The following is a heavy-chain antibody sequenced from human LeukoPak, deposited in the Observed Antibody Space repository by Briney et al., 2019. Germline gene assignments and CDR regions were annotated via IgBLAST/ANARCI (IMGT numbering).Heavy chain of an antibody. Sequence: PSETLSLTCAVYGGSFSGYYWSWIRQPPGKGLEWIGEINHSGSTNYNPSLKSRVTISVDTSKNQFSLKLSSVTAADTAVYYCARPRPYSSSWYGLGYFDLWGRGTLVTVSS. V-gene: IGHV4-34*01. D-gene: IGHD6-13*01. CDR3: ARPRPYSSSWYGLGYFDL. CDR1: GGSFSGYY. J-gene: IGHJ2*01. CDR2: INHSGST.